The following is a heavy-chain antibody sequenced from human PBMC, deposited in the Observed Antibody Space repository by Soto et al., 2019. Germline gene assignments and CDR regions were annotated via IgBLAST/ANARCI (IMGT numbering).Heavy chain of an antibody. D-gene: IGHD3-9*01. CDR3: AVDIQTH. V-gene: IGHV3-30-3*01. Sequence: QVQLVESGGGVVQPGRSLRLSCAASGFTFSSYAIHWCLQAPVKGLEWVAVISYDGSNKYYADSVKSRFTISRDNSKNTLYLQMNSLRAEDTAVYYGAVDIQTHWGQGTLVTVSS. J-gene: IGHJ4*02. CDR1: GFTFSSYA. CDR2: ISYDGSNK.